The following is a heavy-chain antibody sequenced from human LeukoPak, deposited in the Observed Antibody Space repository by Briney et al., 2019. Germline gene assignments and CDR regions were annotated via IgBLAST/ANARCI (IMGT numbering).Heavy chain of an antibody. CDR3: ARDLYNWNDYYFDY. CDR2: INTNTGNP. Sequence: GASVKVSCKASGYTFTSYAMNWVRQAPGQGLEWMGWINTNTGNPTYAQGFTGRFVFSLDTSVSTAYLQISSLKAEDTAVYYCARDLYNWNDYYFDYWGQGTLVTVSS. D-gene: IGHD1-1*01. CDR1: GYTFTSYA. J-gene: IGHJ4*02. V-gene: IGHV7-4-1*02.